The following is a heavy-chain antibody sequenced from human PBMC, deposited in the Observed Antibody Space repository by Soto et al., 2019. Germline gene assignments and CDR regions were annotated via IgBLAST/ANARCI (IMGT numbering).Heavy chain of an antibody. J-gene: IGHJ4*02. CDR1: GYTFTSYA. V-gene: IGHV1-3*01. Sequence: QVQLVQSGAEVKKPGASVKDSCKASGYTFTSYAMHWVRQAPGQRLEWMGWINAGNGNTKYSQKFQGRVTITRDTSASTAYMELSSLRSEDTAVYYCARAAPSYGSSWYLNYWGQGTLVTVSS. CDR3: ARAAPSYGSSWYLNY. CDR2: INAGNGNT. D-gene: IGHD6-13*01.